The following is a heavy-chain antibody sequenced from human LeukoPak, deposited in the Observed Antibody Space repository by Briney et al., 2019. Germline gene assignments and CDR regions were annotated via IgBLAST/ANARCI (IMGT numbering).Heavy chain of an antibody. D-gene: IGHD5-12*01. CDR3: ARDRYVYSGNDYDAFDI. CDR1: GGSISSYY. V-gene: IGHV4-4*07. J-gene: IGHJ3*02. CDR2: IYTSGST. Sequence: SETLSLTCTVSGGSISSYYWSWIRQPAGKGLEWIGRIYTSGSTNYNPSLKSRVTMSVDTSKNQLSLKLSSVTAADTAVYYCARDRYVYSGNDYDAFDIWGQGTMVTVSS.